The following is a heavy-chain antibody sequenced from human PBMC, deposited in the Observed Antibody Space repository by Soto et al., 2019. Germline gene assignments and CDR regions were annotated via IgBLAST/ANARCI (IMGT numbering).Heavy chain of an antibody. CDR3: AAQKPGGLDY. V-gene: IGHV1-18*01. J-gene: IGHJ4*02. CDR2: ISAYNGNT. Sequence: VSVKVSCKASGYTFPSYGIIWVRQAPGQGLEWMGWISAYNGNTNYAQKLQGRVTMTTDTSTGTAYMELRSLRSDDTAVYYCAAQKPGGLDYWGQGTLVTVSS. CDR1: GYTFPSYG. D-gene: IGHD6-6*01.